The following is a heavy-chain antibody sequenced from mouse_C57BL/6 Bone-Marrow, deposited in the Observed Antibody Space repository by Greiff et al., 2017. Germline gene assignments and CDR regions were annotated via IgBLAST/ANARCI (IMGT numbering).Heavy chain of an antibody. Sequence: QVQLQQPGAELVKPGASVTLSCKASGYTFTSYWMQWVKQRPGQGLEWIGEIDPSDSYTNYNQKFKGKATLTVDTSSSTAYMQLSSLTSEDSAVYYCAREAYYGSSYPFPYWGQGTLVTVSA. CDR2: IDPSDSYT. CDR1: GYTFTSYW. J-gene: IGHJ3*01. D-gene: IGHD1-1*01. CDR3: AREAYYGSSYPFPY. V-gene: IGHV1-50*01.